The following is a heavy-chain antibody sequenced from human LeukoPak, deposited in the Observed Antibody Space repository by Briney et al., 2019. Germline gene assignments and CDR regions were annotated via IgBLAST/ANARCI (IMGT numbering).Heavy chain of an antibody. CDR2: ISSSSSYI. V-gene: IGHV3-21*01. D-gene: IGHD5-12*01. CDR3: ARDIVATIGGDY. CDR1: GFTFSSYS. J-gene: IGHJ4*02. Sequence: GGSLRLSCAASGFTFSSYSMNWVRQAPGKGLEWVSSISSSSSYIYYADSVKGRFTISRDNAKNSLYLQMNSLRAEDTAVYYCARDIVATIGGDYWGQGTLVTVSS.